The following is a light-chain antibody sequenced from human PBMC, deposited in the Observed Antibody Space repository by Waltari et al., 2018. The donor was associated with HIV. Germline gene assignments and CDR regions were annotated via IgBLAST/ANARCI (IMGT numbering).Light chain of an antibody. V-gene: IGLV2-14*01. Sequence: QSALTQPASVSGSPGQSITISCTGTSSDVGGYNYVSWSQQHPGKAPKLTIYEVTNRPSGFSNRFSVSKSGNTASLTISGLQAEDEADYYCSSYTSSSTLSRVFGGGTKLTVL. CDR3: SSYTSSSTLSRV. CDR1: SSDVGGYNY. J-gene: IGLJ2*01. CDR2: EVT.